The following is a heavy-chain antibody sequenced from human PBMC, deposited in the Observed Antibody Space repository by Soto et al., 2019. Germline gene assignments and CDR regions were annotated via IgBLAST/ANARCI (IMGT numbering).Heavy chain of an antibody. CDR1: GGSISSYY. CDR2: IYYSGST. J-gene: IGHJ5*02. D-gene: IGHD3-22*01. Sequence: SETLSLTCTVSGGSISSYYWSWIRQPPGKGLEWIGYIYYSGSTNYNPSLKSRVTISVDTSKNQFSLKLSSVTAADTAVYYCARGPQGYYYDSSGYYNWFDPWGQGTLVTVSS. CDR3: ARGPQGYYYDSSGYYNWFDP. V-gene: IGHV4-59*08.